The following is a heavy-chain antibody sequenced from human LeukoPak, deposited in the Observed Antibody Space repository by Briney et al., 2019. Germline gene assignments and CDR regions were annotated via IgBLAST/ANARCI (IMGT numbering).Heavy chain of an antibody. D-gene: IGHD6-13*01. J-gene: IGHJ6*02. Sequence: SETLSLTCTVSGGSISSSSYYWGWIRQPPGKGLEWIGSIYYSGSTYYNPSLKSRVTISVDTSKNQFSLKLSSVTAADTAVYYCASLSSSWGDYYYGMDVWGQGTTVTVSS. CDR3: ASLSSSWGDYYYGMDV. V-gene: IGHV4-39*07. CDR2: IYYSGST. CDR1: GGSISSSSYY.